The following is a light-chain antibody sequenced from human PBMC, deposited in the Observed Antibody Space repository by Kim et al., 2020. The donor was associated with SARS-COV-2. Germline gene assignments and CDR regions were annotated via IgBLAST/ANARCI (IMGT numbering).Light chain of an antibody. CDR1: QSISSNY. J-gene: IGKJ1*01. Sequence: EIVLTQSPGTLSLSPGERATLSCRASQSISSNYLAWDQQKPGQAPRLLIYDASRRATGIPDRFSGRVSGTDFTLTISRLEPEDFAVYYCQQCTNSPTFGQGTKVDIK. V-gene: IGKV3-20*01. CDR2: DAS. CDR3: QQCTNSPT.